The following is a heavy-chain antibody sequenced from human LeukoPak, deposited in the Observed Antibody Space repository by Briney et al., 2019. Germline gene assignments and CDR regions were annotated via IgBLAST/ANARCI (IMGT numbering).Heavy chain of an antibody. CDR3: ARLHWGYADY. CDR2: IKDDGSEN. D-gene: IGHD5-12*01. Sequence: GGSLRLSCTAYGFTFSHHWMPWVRQAPRKGLEWVANIKDDGSENDYLASVKGRFTISRDNGKNSLYLQMNSLRVEDTAVYYSARLHWGYADYSGEGTLGTAST. CDR1: GFTFSHHW. J-gene: IGHJ4*02. V-gene: IGHV3-7*01.